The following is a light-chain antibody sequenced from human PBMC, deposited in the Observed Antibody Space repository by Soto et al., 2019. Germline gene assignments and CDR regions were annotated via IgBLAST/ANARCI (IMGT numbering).Light chain of an antibody. V-gene: IGLV2-14*01. CDR2: KVN. Sequence: QSVLTQPASVSGSPGQSITISCTGTSSDIGYYNYVSWFQQHPGKAPKLLINKVNNRPSGVSNRFSGSKSGNTASLTISGLLAEDEADYFCTSSTSDSLYVFGSGTKVTVL. CDR1: SSDIGYYNY. CDR3: TSSTSDSLYV. J-gene: IGLJ1*01.